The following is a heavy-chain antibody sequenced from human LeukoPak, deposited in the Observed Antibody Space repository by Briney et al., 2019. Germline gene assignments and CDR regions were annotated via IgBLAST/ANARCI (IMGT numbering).Heavy chain of an antibody. J-gene: IGHJ6*03. CDR1: GGSFSGYY. CDR3: ALTAQDYYDSSGYLYYMDV. Sequence: SETLSLTCAVYGGSFSGYYWSWIRQPPGKGLEWIGEINHSGSTNYNPSLKSRVTISVDTSKNQFSLKLSSVTAADTAVYYCALTAQDYYDSSGYLYYMDVWGKGTTVTVSS. D-gene: IGHD3-22*01. V-gene: IGHV4-34*01. CDR2: INHSGST.